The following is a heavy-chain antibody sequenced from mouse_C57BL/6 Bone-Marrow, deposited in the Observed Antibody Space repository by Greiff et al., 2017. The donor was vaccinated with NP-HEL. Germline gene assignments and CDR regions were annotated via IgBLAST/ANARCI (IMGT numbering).Heavy chain of an antibody. CDR1: GYTFTDCN. D-gene: IGHD1-1*02. J-gene: IGHJ4*01. CDR2: INPNNGGT. V-gene: IGHV1-18*01. Sequence: EVQLQQSGPELVKPGASVKIPCKASGYTFTDCNMDWVKQSHGKSLEWIGDINPNNGGTIYNQKFKGKATLTVDKSSSTAYMELRSLTSEDTAVYYCARGWGAMDYWGQGTSVTVSS. CDR3: ARGWGAMDY.